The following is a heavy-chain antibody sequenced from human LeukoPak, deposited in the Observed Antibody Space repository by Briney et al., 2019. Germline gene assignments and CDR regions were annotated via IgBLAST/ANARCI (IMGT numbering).Heavy chain of an antibody. V-gene: IGHV3-66*03. J-gene: IGHJ5*02. Sequence: PGGSLRLSCTVSGFTVSSNSMSWVRQAPGKGLEWVSFIYSDNTHYSDSVKGRFTISRDNSMNTLYLEMNSLRTEDTAVYYCAKDLFRDQWFGESWGRGTLVTVSS. CDR2: IYSDNT. D-gene: IGHD3-10*01. CDR1: GFTVSSNS. CDR3: AKDLFRDQWFGES.